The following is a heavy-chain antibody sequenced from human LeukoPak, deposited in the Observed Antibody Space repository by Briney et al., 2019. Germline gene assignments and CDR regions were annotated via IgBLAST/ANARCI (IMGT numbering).Heavy chain of an antibody. J-gene: IGHJ4*02. Sequence: PSETLSLTCTISGGPISSSSYYWGWVHQPPGKGLEWIGSIYYSGSTYYNPSLKSRVTISVDTSKNQFSLKLSSVTAADTAVYYCARAGVYYASGSYLGYWGQGTLVTVSS. CDR2: IYYSGST. CDR1: GGPISSSSYY. D-gene: IGHD3-10*01. V-gene: IGHV4-39*07. CDR3: ARAGVYYASGSYLGY.